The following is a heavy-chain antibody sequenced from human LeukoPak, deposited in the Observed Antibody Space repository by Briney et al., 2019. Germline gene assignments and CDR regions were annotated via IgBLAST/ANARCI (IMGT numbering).Heavy chain of an antibody. CDR2: IYPGDSDT. CDR3: ARGCSSTSCYADSYYYCYGMDV. J-gene: IGHJ6*02. Sequence: GEYLQISCKGSGYNFTSYWIGWVRQMPGKGLEWMGSIYPGDSDTRYSPSFQGQVTISADKSISTAYLQWSSLKASDTAMYYCARGCSSTSCYADSYYYCYGMDVWGQGTTVTVSS. D-gene: IGHD2-2*01. CDR1: GYNFTSYW. V-gene: IGHV5-51*01.